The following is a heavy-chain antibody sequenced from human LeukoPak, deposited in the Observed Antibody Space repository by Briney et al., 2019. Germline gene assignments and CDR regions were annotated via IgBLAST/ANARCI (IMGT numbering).Heavy chain of an antibody. Sequence: PGGSLRLSCAASGFTFSSYAMSWVRQAPGKGLEWVSAISGSGGSTYYADSVKGRFTISRDNSKNTLYLQMNNLRADDTAVYYCAKDATGFSDFDYWGQGTLVTVSS. CDR1: GFTFSSYA. V-gene: IGHV3-23*01. J-gene: IGHJ4*02. CDR3: AKDATGFSDFDY. D-gene: IGHD3-9*01. CDR2: ISGSGGST.